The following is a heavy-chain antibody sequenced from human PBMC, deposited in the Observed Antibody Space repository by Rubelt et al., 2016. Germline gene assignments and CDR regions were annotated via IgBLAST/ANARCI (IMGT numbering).Heavy chain of an antibody. D-gene: IGHD6-13*01. CDR3: AARHGTQTYGAFDL. CDR1: GHNFIGYH. CDR2: ITSSGGST. J-gene: IGHJ3*01. Sequence: QEQLVQSGAEVRKPGASVSISCKPSGHNFIGYHIHWVRQAPGQGLEWMGIITSSGGSTSYAQKVQGGVSFTRDTLELNSLRPEDTAVYFCAARHGTQTYGAFDLWGQGTKVTVSS. V-gene: IGHV1-46*01.